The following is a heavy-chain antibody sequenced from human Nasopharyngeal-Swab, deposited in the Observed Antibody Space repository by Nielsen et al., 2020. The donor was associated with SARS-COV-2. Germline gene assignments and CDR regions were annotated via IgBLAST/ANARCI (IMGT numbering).Heavy chain of an antibody. J-gene: IGHJ4*02. CDR3: ARNFDY. Sequence: VRQMPGKGLEWVAVIWYDGSNKYYADSVKGRFTISRDNSKNTLYLQMNSLRAEDTAVYYCARNFDYWGQGTLVTVSS. V-gene: IGHV3-33*01. CDR2: IWYDGSNK.